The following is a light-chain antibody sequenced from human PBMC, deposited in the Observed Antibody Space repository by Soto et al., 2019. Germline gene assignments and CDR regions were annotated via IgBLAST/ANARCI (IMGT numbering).Light chain of an antibody. V-gene: IGLV2-23*02. CDR1: SSDVGTYNL. CDR2: EVT. CDR3: CSYAGSSYV. Sequence: QSALTQPASVSGSPGQSITISCTGSSSDVGTYNLVSWYQHHPGEAPKLMIYEVTKRPSGVSYRFSGSKSGNTASLTISGLQAEDEADYYCCSYAGSSYVFGTGTKVTVL. J-gene: IGLJ1*01.